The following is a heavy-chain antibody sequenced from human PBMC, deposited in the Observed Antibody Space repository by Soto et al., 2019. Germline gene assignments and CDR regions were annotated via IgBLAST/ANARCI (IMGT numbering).Heavy chain of an antibody. CDR3: ARQQLLIVATILYYYMDV. Sequence: QVQLQESGPGLVKPSETLSLTCTVSGGSISGYYWTWIRQPPGKGLEWVGSVYYSGNSNYNPPLKSRVTISVDTSKNQFSLKLNSVTAADTAVYYCARQQLLIVATILYYYMDVWGKGTTVTVSS. CDR2: VYYSGNS. CDR1: GGSISGYY. J-gene: IGHJ6*03. D-gene: IGHD5-12*01. V-gene: IGHV4-59*01.